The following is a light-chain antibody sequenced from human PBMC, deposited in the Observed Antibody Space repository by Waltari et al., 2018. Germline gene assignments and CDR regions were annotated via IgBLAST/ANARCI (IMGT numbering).Light chain of an antibody. Sequence: QSALTQPASVSGSPGQSITISCTGTSSDGGAYKFVSWYQQHPDKAPKLVIFDVSNRPSGISSRFSGSKSGNTASLTISGLQPEDEADYYCSSFASGDTHVFGTGTKLTVL. CDR1: SSDGGAYKF. V-gene: IGLV2-14*03. J-gene: IGLJ1*01. CDR3: SSFASGDTHV. CDR2: DVS.